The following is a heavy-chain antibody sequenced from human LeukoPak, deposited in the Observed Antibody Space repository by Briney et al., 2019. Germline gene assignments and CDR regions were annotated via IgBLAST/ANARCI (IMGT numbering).Heavy chain of an antibody. Sequence: SQTLSLTCAISGDSVSSNSVWNWIRQSPSRGLEWLGRTYYRSKWYNEYAISVKSRITINPDTSKNQFSLHLNSVTPEDSGLYYCTRSQDGVGVDYWGQGTLVTVSS. CDR2: TYYRSKWYN. J-gene: IGHJ4*02. D-gene: IGHD1-26*01. CDR3: TRSQDGVGVDY. CDR1: GDSVSSNSV. V-gene: IGHV6-1*01.